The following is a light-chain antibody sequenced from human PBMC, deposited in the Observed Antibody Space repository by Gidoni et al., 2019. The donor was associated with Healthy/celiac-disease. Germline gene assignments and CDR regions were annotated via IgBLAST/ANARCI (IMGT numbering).Light chain of an antibody. CDR2: RNK. J-gene: IGLJ1*01. V-gene: IGLV1-47*01. CDR1: SSNIGSNY. CDR3: AAWDDSLSGLYV. Sequence: QSVLTQPPSASGTPGQRVTISCSGSSSNIGSNYVYWYQQLPGTAPKLLIYRNKQRPSAVPDRFSGSKSGTSASLAISGLRSEDEADYYCAAWDDSLSGLYVFGTGTKVTVL.